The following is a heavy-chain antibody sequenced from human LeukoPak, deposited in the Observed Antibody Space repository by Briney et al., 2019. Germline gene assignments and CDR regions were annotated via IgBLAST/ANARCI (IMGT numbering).Heavy chain of an antibody. Sequence: SETLSLTCVVSGFSISTSYFWGWIRPSPGKGLEWIGFVSHTGTTYYNPSLKSRVTITIDISKNQFSLNVTSVTATDTAVYYCARVSGVLMMYAPRLLPDLWGQGTRVTVSS. CDR3: ARVSGVLMMYAPRLLPDL. CDR2: VSHTGTT. J-gene: IGHJ5*02. V-gene: IGHV4-38-2*01. CDR1: GFSISTSYF. D-gene: IGHD2-8*01.